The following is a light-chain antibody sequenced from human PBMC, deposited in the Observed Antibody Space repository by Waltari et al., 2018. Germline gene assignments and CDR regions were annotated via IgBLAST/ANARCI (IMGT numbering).Light chain of an antibody. CDR2: GAS. CDR3: QQYEGEPRT. V-gene: IGKV3-20*01. CDR1: QILGRNY. Sequence: EIVLTQSPGTLSLSPGERATLSCRTSQILGRNYLAWYQQKPGQTPRLLIYGASTRATGIPDRFTGSGSGTDFTLTIHRLEAEDFAVYYCQQYEGEPRTFGQGTKVEIQ. J-gene: IGKJ1*01.